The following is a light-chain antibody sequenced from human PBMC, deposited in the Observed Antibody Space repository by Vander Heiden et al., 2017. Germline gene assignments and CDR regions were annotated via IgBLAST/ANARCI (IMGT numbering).Light chain of an antibody. J-gene: IGKJ4*01. CDR1: PSVSSN. CDR3: QQYNNWPPLT. Sequence: EIVMTQPPATLSVSPGEGATLSCRASPSVSSNLAWSQQKPGQAPRLLIYGASTRATGIPARFSGSGCGTEFTLTISIRQLEDFAVYSCQQYNNWPPLTFGGGTKVEIK. CDR2: GAS. V-gene: IGKV3-15*01.